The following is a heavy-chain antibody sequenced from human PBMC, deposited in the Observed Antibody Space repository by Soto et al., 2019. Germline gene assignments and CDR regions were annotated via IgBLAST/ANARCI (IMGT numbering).Heavy chain of an antibody. CDR3: ARDLGDGPFDY. J-gene: IGHJ4*02. D-gene: IGHD4-17*01. CDR1: GYTFTSYY. V-gene: IGHV1-46*01. Sequence: ASVKVSCKASGYTFTSYYVHWVRQAPGQGLEWMGIINPSGGSTSYAQKFQGRVTMTRDTSTSTVYMELSSLRSEDTAVYYCARDLGDGPFDYWGQGTLVTFSS. CDR2: INPSGGST.